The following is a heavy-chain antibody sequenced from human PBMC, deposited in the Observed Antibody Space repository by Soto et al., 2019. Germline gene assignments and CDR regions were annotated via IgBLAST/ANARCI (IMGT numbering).Heavy chain of an antibody. J-gene: IGHJ4*02. Sequence: EVQLLESGGGLVQPGGPLRLSCAASGFTFSNYAMSWVRQAPGKGLVWVSTLSASDGSTYYADSVKGRFTISRDNSKNTLYLQMNSLRAEDTAVYYCAKKFHFGSGSYIYSFDYWGPGTLVTVSS. D-gene: IGHD3-10*01. CDR1: GFTFSNYA. CDR3: AKKFHFGSGSYIYSFDY. V-gene: IGHV3-23*01. CDR2: LSASDGST.